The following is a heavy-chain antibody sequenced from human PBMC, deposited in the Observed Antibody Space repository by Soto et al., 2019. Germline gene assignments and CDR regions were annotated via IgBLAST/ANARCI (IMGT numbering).Heavy chain of an antibody. CDR2: IYYSGST. J-gene: IGHJ4*02. CDR1: GGSISSYY. V-gene: IGHV4-59*08. D-gene: IGHD4-17*01. CDR3: ARSSDYGDYFDY. Sequence: SETLSLTCTGSGGSISSYYWSWIRQPPGKGLEWIGYIYYSGSTNYNPSLKSRVTISVDTSKNQFSLKLSSVTAADTAVYYCARSSDYGDYFDYWGQGTLVTVS.